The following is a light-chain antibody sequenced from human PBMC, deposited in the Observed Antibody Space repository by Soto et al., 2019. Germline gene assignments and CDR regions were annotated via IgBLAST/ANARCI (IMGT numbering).Light chain of an antibody. CDR3: TSWTTSTTMI. Sequence: QSVLTQPASVSGSPGQSITISCTGTSSDIGAYNFVSWYQQHPGKAPKLMLYDVNIRPSGVSNRFSGSKSGNTASLTISGLQAEDEAGYYCTSWTTSTTMIFGGGTK. V-gene: IGLV2-14*03. CDR2: DVN. CDR1: SSDIGAYNF. J-gene: IGLJ2*01.